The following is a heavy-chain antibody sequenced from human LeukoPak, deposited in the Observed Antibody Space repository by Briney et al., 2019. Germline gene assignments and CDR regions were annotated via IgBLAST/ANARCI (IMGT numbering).Heavy chain of an antibody. J-gene: IGHJ4*02. D-gene: IGHD3-10*01. V-gene: IGHV4-34*01. CDR3: ASTIGSLLWFGELLPRTYDY. CDR2: INHSGST. Sequence: SETLSLTCAVYGGSFSGYYWSWIRQPPRKGLEWIGEINHSGSTNYNPSLKSRVTISVDTSKNQFSLKLSSVTAADTAVYYCASTIGSLLWFGELLPRTYDYWGQGTLVTVSS. CDR1: GGSFSGYY.